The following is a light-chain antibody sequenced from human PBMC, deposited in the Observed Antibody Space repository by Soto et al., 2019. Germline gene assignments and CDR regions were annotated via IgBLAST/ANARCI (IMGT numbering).Light chain of an antibody. J-gene: IGLJ1*01. CDR1: SSDVGGFNY. CDR2: EVT. CDR3: SSYAGSNNPLLV. V-gene: IGLV2-8*01. Sequence: QSVLTQPPSASGSPGQSITISCTGTSSDVGGFNYVSWHQQHPGKAPKVIIYEVTKRPSGVPDRFSGSKSANTASLTVSGLQAEDEADYYCSSYAGSNNPLLVFGTGTKVTVL.